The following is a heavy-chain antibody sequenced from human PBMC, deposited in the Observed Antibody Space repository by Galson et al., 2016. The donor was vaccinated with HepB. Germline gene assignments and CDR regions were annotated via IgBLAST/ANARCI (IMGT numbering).Heavy chain of an antibody. V-gene: IGHV3-7*03. J-gene: IGHJ3*01. CDR2: INQGGGEK. CDR1: GFTFTSHW. Sequence: SLRLSCAASGFTFTSHWMHWVRHAPAKGLEWVANINQGGGEKYYVDSVKGRFTISRDNAENSLNLQMDSLRAGDTAVYYCARDETPYGPGAYYDAFDVWGQGTMVTVSP. D-gene: IGHD3-10*01. CDR3: ARDETPYGPGAYYDAFDV.